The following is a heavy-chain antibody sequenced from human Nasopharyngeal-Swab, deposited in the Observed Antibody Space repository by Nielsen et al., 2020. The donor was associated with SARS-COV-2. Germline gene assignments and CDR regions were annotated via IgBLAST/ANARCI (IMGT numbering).Heavy chain of an antibody. D-gene: IGHD3-22*01. CDR2: ISWNSCSI. J-gene: IGHJ6*02. Sequence: LSLTCAASGFTFDDYAMHWVRQAPGKGLEWFSGISWNSCSIGYAHSVKGRFTISRDNAKNSPYLQMNSLRAEDTALYYCAKAITYYYDSSSNYYYYYYGMDVWGQGTTVTVSS. CDR3: AKAITYYYDSSSNYYYYYYGMDV. CDR1: GFTFDDYA. V-gene: IGHV3-9*01.